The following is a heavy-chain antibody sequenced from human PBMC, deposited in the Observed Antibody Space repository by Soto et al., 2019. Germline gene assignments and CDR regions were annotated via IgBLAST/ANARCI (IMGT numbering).Heavy chain of an antibody. D-gene: IGHD3-22*01. CDR3: AKVFYYYDSSGYYYFDY. Sequence: VGSLRLSCAASGFTFSSYAVSWVRQAPGKGPEWISSISGSGSTIYYADSVKGRFTISRDNSKNTLYLQMSSLRAEDTAVYYCAKVFYYYDSSGYYYFDYWGQGTLVTVSS. CDR1: GFTFSSYA. J-gene: IGHJ4*02. V-gene: IGHV3-23*01. CDR2: ISGSGSTI.